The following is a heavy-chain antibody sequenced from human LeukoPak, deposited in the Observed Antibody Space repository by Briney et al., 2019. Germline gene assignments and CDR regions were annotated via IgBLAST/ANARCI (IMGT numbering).Heavy chain of an antibody. CDR2: IYSGGYT. J-gene: IGHJ4*02. CDR1: GFPVSSKY. Sequence: GGSLLLSCGASGFPVSSKYMSWVRQAPGKGLEWVSVIYSGGYTDYADSVKGRFSISRDNSQNTVYLQMNSLRVEDTAIYYCARDWPGIDYWGQGTLVIVSS. CDR3: ARDWPGIDY. V-gene: IGHV3-53*01.